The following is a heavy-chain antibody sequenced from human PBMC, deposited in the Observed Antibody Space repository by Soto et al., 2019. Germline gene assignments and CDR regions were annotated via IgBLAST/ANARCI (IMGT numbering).Heavy chain of an antibody. J-gene: IGHJ6*02. Sequence: SETLSLTCTVSGDSTSSYYWSWIRQPPGKGLEWIGYIYYSGSTNYNPSLKSRVTISVDTSKNQFSLKLSSVTAADTAVYYCARRATVKGGYGMDVWGQGTTVTVSS. CDR1: GDSTSSYY. D-gene: IGHD4-17*01. V-gene: IGHV4-59*01. CDR3: ARRATVKGGYGMDV. CDR2: IYYSGST.